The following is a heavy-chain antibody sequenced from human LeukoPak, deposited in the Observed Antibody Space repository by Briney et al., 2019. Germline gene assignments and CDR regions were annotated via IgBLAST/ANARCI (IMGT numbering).Heavy chain of an antibody. CDR1: GGPISSYY. J-gene: IGHJ4*02. D-gene: IGHD6-19*01. CDR3: ARDRGAVAATWFDY. Sequence: SETLSLTCTVSGGPISSYYWTWIRLPPGKGLEWIGCIYYSGSTNYNPSLKSRVTMSVDTSKNRFSLKLSSVTAADTAVYYCARDRGAVAATWFDYWGQGTLVTVSS. CDR2: IYYSGST. V-gene: IGHV4-59*01.